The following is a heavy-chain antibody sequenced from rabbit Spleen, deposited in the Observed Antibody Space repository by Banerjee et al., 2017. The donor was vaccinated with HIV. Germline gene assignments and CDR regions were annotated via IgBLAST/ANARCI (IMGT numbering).Heavy chain of an antibody. J-gene: IGHJ4*01. D-gene: IGHD4-2*01. CDR1: GFSFSDRDV. V-gene: IGHV1S45*01. CDR3: GRSSGAGYAGNDYGINL. Sequence: QEQLEESGGGLVKPEGSLTLTCKASGFSFSDRDVMCWVRQAPGKGLEWIACINTATAKGVYASWVNGRFTISKTSSTTVTLQMTSLTAADTATYFCGRSSGAGYAGNDYGINLWGQGTLVTVS. CDR2: INTATAKG.